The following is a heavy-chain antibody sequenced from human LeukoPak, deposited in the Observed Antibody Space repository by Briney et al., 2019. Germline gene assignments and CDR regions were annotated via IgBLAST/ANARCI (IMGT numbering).Heavy chain of an antibody. D-gene: IGHD3-10*01. CDR2: ISYDGSNK. J-gene: IGHJ5*02. Sequence: GGSLRLSCAASGFTFSSYGMHWVRQAPGKGLEWVAVISYDGSNKYYADSVKGRFTISRDNSKNTLYLQMNSLRAEDTAVYYCGKPGSGLLWFGELYGNWFDPWGQGTLVTVSS. CDR3: GKPGSGLLWFGELYGNWFDP. CDR1: GFTFSSYG. V-gene: IGHV3-30*18.